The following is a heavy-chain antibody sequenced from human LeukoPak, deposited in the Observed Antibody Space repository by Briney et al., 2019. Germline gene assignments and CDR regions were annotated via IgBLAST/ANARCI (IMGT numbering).Heavy chain of an antibody. CDR2: INHFGST. CDR3: ARDRVMITFGGVNRWFDP. V-gene: IGHV4-34*01. CDR1: GGSFIGYY. J-gene: IGHJ5*02. Sequence: SETLSLTCAVYGGSFIGYYWSWIRQPPGKGLEWIGEINHFGSTNYNPSLKSRVTISIDTSKNQFSLKLSSVTAADTAVYYCARDRVMITFGGVNRWFDPWGQGTLVTVSS. D-gene: IGHD3-16*01.